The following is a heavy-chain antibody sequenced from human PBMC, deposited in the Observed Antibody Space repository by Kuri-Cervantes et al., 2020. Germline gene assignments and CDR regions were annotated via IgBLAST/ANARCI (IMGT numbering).Heavy chain of an antibody. J-gene: IGHJ6*03. Sequence: GESLKISCAASGFTVSSNYMSWVRQAPGKGLEWVSVIYSGGSTYYADSVKGRFTISRDNAKNSLYLQMNSLRAEDTALYYCAKGGQYYYYYMDVWGKGTTVTVSS. CDR2: IYSGGST. CDR3: AKGGQYYYYYMDV. CDR1: GFTVSSNY. V-gene: IGHV3-53*05.